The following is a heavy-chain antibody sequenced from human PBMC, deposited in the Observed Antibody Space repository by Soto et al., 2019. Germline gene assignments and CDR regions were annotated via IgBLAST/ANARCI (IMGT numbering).Heavy chain of an antibody. Sequence: ELQLVDSGGGLVQRGGSLRLSCAVSGFILSDYWMTWVRQAPGKGLEWVANINPEGSEKYYVDSVKGRFTISRDNAKNSLYLQMISLRAEDTALYYCARARIDYWGRGTLITVSS. CDR1: GFILSDYW. V-gene: IGHV3-7*03. CDR3: ARARIDY. CDR2: INPEGSEK. J-gene: IGHJ4*02.